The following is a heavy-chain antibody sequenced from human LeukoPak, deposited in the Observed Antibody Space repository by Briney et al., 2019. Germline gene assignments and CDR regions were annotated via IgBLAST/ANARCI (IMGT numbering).Heavy chain of an antibody. V-gene: IGHV3-21*01. CDR2: IPAGGKYT. J-gene: IGHJ4*02. CDR3: VRGDSRDY. Sequence: GGSLRLSCAASGFTSSTYTMNWVRQAPGKGLEWVSSIPAGGKYTHQADSVEGRFTISRDNAKNSLYLDMNSLRAEDTAVYYCVRGDSRDYWGQGTLVTVSS. CDR1: GFTSSTYT. D-gene: IGHD6-13*01.